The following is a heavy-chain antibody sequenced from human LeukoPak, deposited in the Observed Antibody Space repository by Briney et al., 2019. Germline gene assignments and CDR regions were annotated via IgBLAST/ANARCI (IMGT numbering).Heavy chain of an antibody. CDR2: INHNSGGT. J-gene: IGHJ4*02. D-gene: IGHD5-18*01. V-gene: IGHV1-2*02. CDR1: GYTFTGDY. CDR3: AREGRHSYGYYFDY. Sequence: DTVKVSCTASGYTFTGDYMHWVRQAPGQGLEWMGWINHNSGGTNYAQKFQSRVTITRDTSISTAYMELSRLRCDDTAVYYCAREGRHSYGYYFDYWGQGTLVTVSS.